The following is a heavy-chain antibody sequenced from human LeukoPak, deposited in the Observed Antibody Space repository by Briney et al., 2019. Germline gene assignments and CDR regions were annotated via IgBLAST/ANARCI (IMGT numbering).Heavy chain of an antibody. J-gene: IGHJ4*02. CDR2: ISYDGSNK. CDR1: GFTFSSYG. CDR3: AKEPIAVALYYLDY. V-gene: IGHV3-30*18. D-gene: IGHD6-19*01. Sequence: GGSLRLSCAASGFTFSSYGMHWVRQAQGNGLEGEAVISYDGSNKYYADSVKGRFTISRDNSKNTLYLQMNSLRAEDTAVYYCAKEPIAVALYYLDYWGQGTLVTVSS.